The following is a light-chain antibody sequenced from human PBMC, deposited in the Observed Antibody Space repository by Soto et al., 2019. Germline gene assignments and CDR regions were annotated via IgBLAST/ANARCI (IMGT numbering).Light chain of an antibody. V-gene: IGKV3-15*01. Sequence: EIVMTQSPVTLSVITGERANVSCRASQSVSSNLAWYQQKPGQAPTLVIYDASTRATGIPARFSGSGSGTEFILSISSLHSEDCAVYYCQQYSDWPLTFGGGTKVDIK. CDR3: QQYSDWPLT. J-gene: IGKJ4*01. CDR2: DAS. CDR1: QSVSSN.